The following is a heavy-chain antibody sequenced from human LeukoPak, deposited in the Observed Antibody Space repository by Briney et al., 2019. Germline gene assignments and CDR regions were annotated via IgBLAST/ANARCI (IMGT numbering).Heavy chain of an antibody. CDR3: TRQGHHNFEY. V-gene: IGHV3-7*01. J-gene: IGHJ4*02. D-gene: IGHD1-14*01. CDR1: GFTLSNYW. Sequence: GGSLRLSSAASGFTLSNYWMSWVRQAPGKGLEWVANIKEDGSEKFYVDSVKGRFTISRDNAKNSLHLQLNSLRAEDTAVYYCTRQGHHNFEYWGQGTLVTVSS. CDR2: IKEDGSEK.